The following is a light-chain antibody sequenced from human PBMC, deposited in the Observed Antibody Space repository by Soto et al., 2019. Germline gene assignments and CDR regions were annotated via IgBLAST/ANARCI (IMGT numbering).Light chain of an antibody. CDR3: QHYGYSQWT. V-gene: IGKV3-20*01. CDR2: GVY. J-gene: IGKJ1*01. Sequence: IVLTQSPGTLSLSPGERATLSCRASQTGNNNYLAWYQHKSGQAPRLLIYGVYTRASGIPARFSGSGSGTDFTLPITRLEPEDSAVYFCQHYGYSQWTFGQGTKVEIK. CDR1: QTGNNNY.